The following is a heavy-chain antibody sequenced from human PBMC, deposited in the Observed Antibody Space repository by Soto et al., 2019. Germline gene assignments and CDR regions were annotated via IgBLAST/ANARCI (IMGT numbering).Heavy chain of an antibody. CDR1: EFTFSMYG. CDR3: ARDRRVIPDADMDY. Sequence: QMQLVESGGGVVQPGSSIRLSCEASEFTFSMYGMHWVRQAPGKGLEWVGVIYSDGSHQYYGDSVKGRFTISRDNSNKMVYLQMTGLRLDDSALYYCARDRRVIPDADMDYWGQGVLVTVSS. D-gene: IGHD2-21*01. CDR2: IYSDGSHQ. V-gene: IGHV3-30*03. J-gene: IGHJ4*02.